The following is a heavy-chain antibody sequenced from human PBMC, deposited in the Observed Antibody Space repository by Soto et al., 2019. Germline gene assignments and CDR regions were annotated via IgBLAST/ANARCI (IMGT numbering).Heavy chain of an antibody. CDR3: ARAPRSSWYAL. D-gene: IGHD6-13*01. V-gene: IGHV1-18*01. CDR2: ISAYNGNT. Sequence: QVQLVQSGAEVKKPGASVKVSCKASGYTFTSYGISWVRQAPGQGLEWMGWISAYNGNTNYAQKLQGRLTMTTDTPPSRAYVELRSLRSDHTAVYLWARAPRSSWYALWGQGTLVTGS. CDR1: GYTFTSYG. J-gene: IGHJ5*02.